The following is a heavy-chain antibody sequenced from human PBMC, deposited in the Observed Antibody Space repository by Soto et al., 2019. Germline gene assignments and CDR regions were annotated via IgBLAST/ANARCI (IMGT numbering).Heavy chain of an antibody. V-gene: IGHV1-69*02. J-gene: IGHJ5*02. CDR3: ASGSTQLWSLAS. CDR1: GGTFSTSS. D-gene: IGHD3-10*01. Sequence: QVQLVQSGAEVSQPGSSVKVSCEASGGTFSTSSMIWVRQAPGQGLEWMGRIIPIIGIPHYAQRFQGRVASSADRSTNTAYMQLSSLTSEASAIFYCASGSTQLWSLASWGQGTLVTVSS. CDR2: IIPIIGIP.